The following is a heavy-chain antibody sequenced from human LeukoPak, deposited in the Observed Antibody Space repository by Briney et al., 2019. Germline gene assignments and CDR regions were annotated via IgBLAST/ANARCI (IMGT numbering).Heavy chain of an antibody. V-gene: IGHV3-66*01. CDR1: GFIVSSKY. CDR2: IYSGGST. CDR3: ARIAPSSGFDI. Sequence: GGSLRLSCAASGFIVSSKYMSWVRQGPGKGLEWVSVIYSGGSTYYADTVKGRFTISRDNSENTLYLQMNSLRAEDTAVYYCARIAPSSGFDIWGQGTMVTVSS. D-gene: IGHD1-26*01. J-gene: IGHJ3*02.